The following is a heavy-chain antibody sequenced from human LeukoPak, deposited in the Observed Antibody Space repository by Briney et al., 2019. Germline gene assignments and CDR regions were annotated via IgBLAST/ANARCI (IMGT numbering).Heavy chain of an antibody. CDR3: ATERSAWTGVGTAVVVITEYNWFDP. CDR2: FDPEDGET. J-gene: IGHJ5*02. CDR1: GYTLTELS. V-gene: IGHV1-24*01. D-gene: IGHD3-22*01. Sequence: PGASVTVSCEVSGYTLTELSMHWVRQAPGKGLEWMGGFDPEDGETIYAQKFQGRVTMTEDTSTDTAYMELSSLRSEDTAVYYCATERSAWTGVGTAVVVITEYNWFDPWGQGTLVTVSS.